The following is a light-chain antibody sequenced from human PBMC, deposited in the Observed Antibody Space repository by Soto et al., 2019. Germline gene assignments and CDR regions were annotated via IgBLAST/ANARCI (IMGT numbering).Light chain of an antibody. Sequence: DILMTQSPSTLSASVEDRLTITCRASQTISSWLAWCQQKPGKAPKVLIYQASSLEGGVPSRFSGSASGTEFTLTISSLQPDDFATYYCQQYHSYPYTFGQGTKVEIK. CDR2: QAS. CDR3: QQYHSYPYT. CDR1: QTISSW. V-gene: IGKV1-5*03. J-gene: IGKJ2*01.